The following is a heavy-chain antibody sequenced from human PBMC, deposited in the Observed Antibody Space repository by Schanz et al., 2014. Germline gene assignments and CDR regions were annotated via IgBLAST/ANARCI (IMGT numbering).Heavy chain of an antibody. CDR2: ISAYNGNT. J-gene: IGHJ4*02. D-gene: IGHD2-21*01. Sequence: QVQLVQSGAEVKKPGASVKVSCTASGYTFTSYGISWVRQAPGQGLEWMGWISAYNGNTNHAQKLQGRVTMTTDTSTSTVYMELRSLRSDDTAVYYCARDSASYCGGDCYSDYWGQGTLVTVSS. CDR3: ARDSASYCGGDCYSDY. CDR1: GYTFTSYG. V-gene: IGHV1-18*01.